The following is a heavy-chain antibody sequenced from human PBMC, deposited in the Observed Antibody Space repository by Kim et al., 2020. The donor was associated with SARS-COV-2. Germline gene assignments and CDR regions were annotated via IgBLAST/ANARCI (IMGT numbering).Heavy chain of an antibody. CDR3: ARCRVTSNWFDP. CDR2: IYYSGTT. J-gene: IGHJ5*02. V-gene: IGHV4-59*01. CDR1: GGSISNYY. Sequence: SETLSLTCTVSGGSISNYYWSWIRQPPGKGLEWIGYIYYSGTTNYNPSLKSRVTISVDTSKNQFSLKLSSVTAADTAVYYCARCRVTSNWFDPWGQGTLVTVSS. D-gene: IGHD2-21*02.